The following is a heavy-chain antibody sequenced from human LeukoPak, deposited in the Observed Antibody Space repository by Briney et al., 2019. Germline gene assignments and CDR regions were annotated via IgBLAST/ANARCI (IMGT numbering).Heavy chain of an antibody. V-gene: IGHV3-48*01. D-gene: IGHD1-26*01. Sequence: GGSLRLSCAASGFTFSSYAMNWVRQAPGKGLEWISCISDSSTTIYYADSVKGRFTTSRDNAKNSLHLQMNSLRVEDTAVYYCVRDQGAPDYWGQGTLVTVSS. CDR3: VRDQGAPDY. CDR1: GFTFSSYA. CDR2: ISDSSTTI. J-gene: IGHJ4*02.